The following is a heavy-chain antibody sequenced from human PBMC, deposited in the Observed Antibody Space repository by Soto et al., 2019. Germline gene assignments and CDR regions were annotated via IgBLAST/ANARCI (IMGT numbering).Heavy chain of an antibody. CDR2: LNAGNDNT. CDR3: ARVRQNYYGMDF. CDR1: GYTFTTYV. Sequence: ASVKVSCKASGYTFTTYVMHWVRQAPGQRLEWMGWLNAGNDNTEYSQKLQGRVTITRDTSASTVYMELSSLSSEDTAVYYCARVRQNYYGMDFWGQGTTVTAP. J-gene: IGHJ6*02. V-gene: IGHV1-3*01.